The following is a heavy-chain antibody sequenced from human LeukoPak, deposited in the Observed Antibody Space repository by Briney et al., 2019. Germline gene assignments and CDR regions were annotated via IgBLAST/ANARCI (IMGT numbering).Heavy chain of an antibody. CDR2: IYYSGST. CDR1: GGSISSYY. J-gene: IGHJ3*02. D-gene: IGHD3-22*01. CDR3: AIRPKPLTGYYYDSSGPLGI. Sequence: PSETLSLTCTVSGGSISSYYWSWIRQPPGKGLEWIGYIYYSGSTNYNPSLKSRVTISVDTSKNQFSLKLSSVTAADTAVYYCAIRPKPLTGYYYDSSGPLGIWGQGTMVTVSS. V-gene: IGHV4-59*01.